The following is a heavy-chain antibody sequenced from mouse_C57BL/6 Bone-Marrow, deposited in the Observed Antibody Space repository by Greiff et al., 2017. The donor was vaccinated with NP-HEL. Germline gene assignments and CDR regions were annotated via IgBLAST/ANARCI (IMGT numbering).Heavy chain of an antibody. V-gene: IGHV1-64*01. CDR3: ARGDYDYAWFAY. CDR2: IHPNSGST. J-gene: IGHJ3*01. Sequence: QVQLQQPGAELVKPGASVKLSCKASGYTFTSYWMHWVKQRPGQGLEWIGMIHPNSGSTNYNEKFNSKATLTVDKSSSTAYMQLSSLTSEDSAVYYCARGDYDYAWFAYWGQGTLVTVSA. D-gene: IGHD2-4*01. CDR1: GYTFTSYW.